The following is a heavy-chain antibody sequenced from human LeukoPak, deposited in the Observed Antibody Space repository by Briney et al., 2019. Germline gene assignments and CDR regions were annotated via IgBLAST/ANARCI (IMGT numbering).Heavy chain of an antibody. CDR3: ARDPPTAVITPGDY. CDR2: INPNSGGT. CDR1: GYTFTGYY. D-gene: IGHD4-17*01. J-gene: IGHJ4*02. V-gene: IGHV1-2*02. Sequence: ASVTVSYKASGYTFTGYYMHWVRQAPGQGLEGMGWINPNSGGTNYAQKFQGRVTMTRDTSISTAYMEPSRLRSDDTAVYYCARDPPTAVITPGDYWGQGTLVTVSS.